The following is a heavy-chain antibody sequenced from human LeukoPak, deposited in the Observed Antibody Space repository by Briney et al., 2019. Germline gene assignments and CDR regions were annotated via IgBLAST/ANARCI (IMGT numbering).Heavy chain of an antibody. CDR2: IRFDGSEI. J-gene: IGHJ4*02. CDR3: ATRSNFEY. D-gene: IGHD2/OR15-2a*01. CDR1: GFTSFSGHW. V-gene: IGHV3-7*01. Sequence: GGSLRLSCTVSGFTSFSGHWMNWVRQAPGKGLEWVANIRFDGSEIGYGDSVEGRFIISRDNSKNSLYLQMNSLRAEDTAVYYCATRSNFEYWGQGTLVTVSS.